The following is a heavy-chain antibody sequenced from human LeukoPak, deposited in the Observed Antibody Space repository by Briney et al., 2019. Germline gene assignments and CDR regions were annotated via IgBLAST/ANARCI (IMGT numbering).Heavy chain of an antibody. D-gene: IGHD3-22*01. CDR2: INHSGST. CDR3: ARVLYYYDSSGYLRGGYYFDY. CDR1: GGSFSGYY. Sequence: PSETLSLTCAVYGGSFSGYYWSWIRQPPGKGLEWIGEINHSGSTNYNPSLKSRVTISVDTSKNQFSLKLSSVTAADTAVYYCARVLYYYDSSGYLRGGYYFDYWGQGTLVTVSS. V-gene: IGHV4-34*01. J-gene: IGHJ4*02.